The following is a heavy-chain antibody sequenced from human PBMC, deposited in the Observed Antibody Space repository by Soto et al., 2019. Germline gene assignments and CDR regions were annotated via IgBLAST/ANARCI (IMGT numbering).Heavy chain of an antibody. V-gene: IGHV4-30-4*01. CDR3: ARGAEDFGIAANVDPVYYYYGMDV. CDR1: GGSIRSGDDY. D-gene: IGHD6-13*01. Sequence: SETLSLTCTVSGGSIRSGDDYWSLNRQPPGKGLEWNGYIYYSGSTYYNPSLKSRVTISVDTSKNQFSLKLSSVTAADTAVYYCARGAEDFGIAANVDPVYYYYGMDVWGQGTKVTVSS. CDR2: IYYSGST. J-gene: IGHJ6*02.